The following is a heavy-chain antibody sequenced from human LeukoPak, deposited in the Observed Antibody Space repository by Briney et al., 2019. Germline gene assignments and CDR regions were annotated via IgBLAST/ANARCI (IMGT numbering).Heavy chain of an antibody. J-gene: IGHJ4*02. CDR2: IYYSGST. CDR3: AREAYYGSGSSDY. D-gene: IGHD3-10*01. CDR1: GGSISSSSYY. V-gene: IGHV4-39*07. Sequence: SETLSLTCTVSGGSISSSSYYWGWIRQPPGKGLEWIGSIYYSGSTYYNPSLKSRVTISVDTSKNQFSLKLSSVTAADTAVYYCAREAYYGSGSSDYWGQGTLVTVSS.